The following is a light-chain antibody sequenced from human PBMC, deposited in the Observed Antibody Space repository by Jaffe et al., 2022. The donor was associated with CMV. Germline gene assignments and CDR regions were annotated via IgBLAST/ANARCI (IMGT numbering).Light chain of an antibody. CDR2: GAS. CDR1: QSVSSSY. CDR3: QQYGGSQGYT. V-gene: IGKV3-20*01. J-gene: IGKJ2*01. Sequence: EIVLTQSPGTLSLSPGERVTLSCRASQSVSSSYLAWYQQKPGQAPRLFIYGASSRATGIPDRFSGSGSGTDFTLTINRLEPEDFAVYYCQQYGGSQGYTFGQGTKLEIK.